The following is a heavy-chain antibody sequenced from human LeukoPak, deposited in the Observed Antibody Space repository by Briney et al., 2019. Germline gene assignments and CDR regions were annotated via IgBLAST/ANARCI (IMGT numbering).Heavy chain of an antibody. V-gene: IGHV3-66*01. CDR3: TRDPDG. CDR2: IYSGGDT. Sequence: HPGGSLRLSCAASGFTVTNHYMSWVRQAPGKGLEWVSVIYSGGDTFHADSVKGRFTLSRDNSKNILYLQMNSLRAEDTAVYYCTRDPDGWGQGTLVTVSS. CDR1: GFTVTNHY. J-gene: IGHJ4*02.